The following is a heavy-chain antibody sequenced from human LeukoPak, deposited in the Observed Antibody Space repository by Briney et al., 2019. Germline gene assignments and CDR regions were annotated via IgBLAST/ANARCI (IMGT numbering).Heavy chain of an antibody. Sequence: SETLSLTCTVSGGSISSNTHYWGWIRQPPGKGLEWIGSMYYSGSAYYNASLKSRVTISVDTSKNQFSLKVNSETAADTAVYYCARQEGIAASGTLFDFWGQGTLVTVSS. CDR2: MYYSGSA. V-gene: IGHV4-39*01. D-gene: IGHD6-13*01. CDR1: GGSISSNTHY. J-gene: IGHJ4*02. CDR3: ARQEGIAASGTLFDF.